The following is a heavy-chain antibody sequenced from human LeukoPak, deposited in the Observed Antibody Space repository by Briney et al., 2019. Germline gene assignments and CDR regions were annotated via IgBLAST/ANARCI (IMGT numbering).Heavy chain of an antibody. CDR1: GFTFSNYG. CDR3: ARVGYSSGWTETYFDF. J-gene: IGHJ4*02. Sequence: PGGSLRLSCAASGFTFSNYGMTWVRQAPGKGLEWVSTIVGRNGDTYYTDSVKGRFTISRDISKNTVYLQMSSLRGDDTAVYYCARVGYSSGWTETYFDFWGQGMLVTVSS. D-gene: IGHD6-19*01. CDR2: IVGRNGDT. V-gene: IGHV3-23*01.